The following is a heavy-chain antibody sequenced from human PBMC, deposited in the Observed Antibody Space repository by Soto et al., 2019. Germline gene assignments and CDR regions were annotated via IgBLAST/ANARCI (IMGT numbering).Heavy chain of an antibody. CDR3: ARVLRYFDWLLYWFEP. CDR1: GYTFTSYG. D-gene: IGHD3-9*01. V-gene: IGHV1-18*01. CDR2: ISAYNGNT. Sequence: ASVKVSCKASGYTFTSYGISWVRQAPGQGLEWMGWISAYNGNTNYAQKLQGRVTMTTDTSTSTAYMELRSLRSDDTAVYYCARVLRYFDWLLYWFEPWGQGTLVTVSS. J-gene: IGHJ5*02.